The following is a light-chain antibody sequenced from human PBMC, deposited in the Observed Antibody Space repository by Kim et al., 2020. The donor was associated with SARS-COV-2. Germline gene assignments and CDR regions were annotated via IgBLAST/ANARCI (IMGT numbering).Light chain of an antibody. Sequence: SYELTQPPSVSVAPGKTAMIICGGDNIETKSVQWYQQKPGQAPVLVIYYDKDRPSVIPERFSGSNSGNTATLTITRVEAGDEADYFCQVWDRSSDHVIFG. J-gene: IGLJ2*01. V-gene: IGLV3-21*04. CDR2: YDK. CDR1: NIETKS. CDR3: QVWDRSSDHVI.